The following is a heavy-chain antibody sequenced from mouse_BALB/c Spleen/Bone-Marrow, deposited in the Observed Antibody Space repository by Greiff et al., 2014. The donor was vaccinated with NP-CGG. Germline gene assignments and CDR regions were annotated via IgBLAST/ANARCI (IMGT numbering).Heavy chain of an antibody. V-gene: IGHV14-3*02. D-gene: IGHD1-1*01. CDR1: GFNIKDTY. CDR2: IDPANGNT. Sequence: VQLQQPGAELVEPGASVKLSCTASGFNIKDTYMHWVKQRPEQGLEWIGRIDPANGNTKYDPKFQGKATITADTSSNTAYLQLSSLTSEDTAVYYCANYYYGSSLFAYWGQGTLVTVSA. J-gene: IGHJ3*01. CDR3: ANYYYGSSLFAY.